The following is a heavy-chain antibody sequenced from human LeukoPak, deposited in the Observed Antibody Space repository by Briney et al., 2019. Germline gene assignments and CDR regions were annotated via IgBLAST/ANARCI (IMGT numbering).Heavy chain of an antibody. J-gene: IGHJ4*02. V-gene: IGHV4-59*01. CDR2: IYYSGST. CDR3: ARGCSTSSSCPLVW. CDR1: GGSISSYY. D-gene: IGHD6-13*01. Sequence: SETLSLTCTVSGGSISSYYWSWIRQPPGKGLEWIGYIYYSGSTNYNPSLKSRVTISVDTSKNQFSLKLSSVTAADTAVYYCARGCSTSSSCPLVWWGQGTLVTVSS.